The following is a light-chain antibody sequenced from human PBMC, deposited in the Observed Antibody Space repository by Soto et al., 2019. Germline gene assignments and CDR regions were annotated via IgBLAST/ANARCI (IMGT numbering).Light chain of an antibody. CDR1: SSNIGSNT. J-gene: IGLJ1*01. V-gene: IGLV1-44*01. CDR3: AAWDDRLDVYV. CDR2: STS. Sequence: QSVLTQPPSASGTPGQIVAISGSGSSSNIGSNTVTWYQQLPGTAPKLIIYSTSQRSSGVPGRFSGSQSGASASLSISGLQSEDGADYYCAAWDDRLDVYVFGTGTKVTVL.